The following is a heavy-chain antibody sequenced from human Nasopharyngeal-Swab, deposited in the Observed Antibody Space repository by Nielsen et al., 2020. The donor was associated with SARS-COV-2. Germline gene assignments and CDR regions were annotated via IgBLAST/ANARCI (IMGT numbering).Heavy chain of an antibody. CDR2: IIPILGIA. J-gene: IGHJ6*02. V-gene: IGHV1-69*04. Sequence: VRQMPGKGLEWMGRIIPILGIANYAQKFQGRVTITADKSTSTAYMELSSLRSDDTAVYYCARAAILFGMDVWGQGTTVTVSS. D-gene: IGHD3-3*01. CDR3: ARAAILFGMDV.